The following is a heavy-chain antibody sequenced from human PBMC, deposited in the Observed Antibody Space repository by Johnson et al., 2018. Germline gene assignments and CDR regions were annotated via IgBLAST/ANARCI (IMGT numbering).Heavy chain of an antibody. Sequence: QVQLVQSGGGVVQPGRSLRLSCAASGFTFRTYGMHWVRQTPDNGLEWVATISYDGSNKNYADSVKGRFTISRDNSKNTLYLQINSLRAEDPAVYYCAQDLLRGKRVYKDMDAWGKGATVTVSS. J-gene: IGHJ6*03. D-gene: IGHD5-24*01. CDR3: AQDLLRGKRVYKDMDA. CDR1: GFTFRTYG. V-gene: IGHV3-30*18. CDR2: ISYDGSNK.